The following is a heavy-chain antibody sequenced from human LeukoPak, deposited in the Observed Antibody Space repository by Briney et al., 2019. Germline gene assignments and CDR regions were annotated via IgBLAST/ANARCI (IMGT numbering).Heavy chain of an antibody. CDR3: ARGRGYSELRGVISYYFDY. D-gene: IGHD3-10*01. V-gene: IGHV1-69*06. CDR1: GYTFTSYG. CDR2: IIPIFGTA. J-gene: IGHJ4*02. Sequence: LVKVSCKASGYTFTSYGISWVRQAPGQGREWMGGIIPIFGTANYAQKFQGRVTITADKSTSTAYMELSSLRSEDTAVYYCARGRGYSELRGVISYYFDYWGQGTLVTVSS.